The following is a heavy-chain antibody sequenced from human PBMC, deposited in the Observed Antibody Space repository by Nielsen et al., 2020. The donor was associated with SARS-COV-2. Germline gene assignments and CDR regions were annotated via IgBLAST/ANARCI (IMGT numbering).Heavy chain of an antibody. CDR1: GGSISSYY. Sequence: SETLSLTCTVSGGSISSYYWSWIRQPPGKGLEWIGYIYYSGSTNYNPSLKSRVTISVDTSKNQLSLKLNSVTAADTAVYYCARGGAQLYYYDFWGQGTLVTVSS. D-gene: IGHD2-15*01. CDR3: ARGGAQLYYYDF. CDR2: IYYSGST. V-gene: IGHV4-59*01. J-gene: IGHJ4*02.